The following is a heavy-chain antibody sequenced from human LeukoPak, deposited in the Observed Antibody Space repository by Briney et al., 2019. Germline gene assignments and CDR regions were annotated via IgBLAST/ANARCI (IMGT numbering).Heavy chain of an antibody. Sequence: SETLSLTCTVSGASISSYYWTWIRQPPGKGLEWIGYIHYSGDTKCNPSLKSRVTISVGTSKNQVSLQLNSVTAADTAVYYCAGYCGGSSCADSWGQGTLVTVSS. D-gene: IGHD2-15*01. CDR2: IHYSGDT. J-gene: IGHJ4*02. V-gene: IGHV4-59*08. CDR3: AGYCGGSSCADS. CDR1: GASISSYY.